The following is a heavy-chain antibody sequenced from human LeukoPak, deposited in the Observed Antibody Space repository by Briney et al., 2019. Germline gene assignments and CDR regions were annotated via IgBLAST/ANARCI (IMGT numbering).Heavy chain of an antibody. D-gene: IGHD1-26*01. J-gene: IGHJ5*02. CDR1: GGTFSSYT. V-gene: IGHV1-69*02. Sequence: SVKVSCKASGGTFSSYTISWVRQAPGQELEWMGRIIPILGIANYAQKFQGRVTITADKSTSTAYMELSSLRSEDTAVYYCARVRSGSNWFDPWGQGTLVTVSS. CDR2: IIPILGIA. CDR3: ARVRSGSNWFDP.